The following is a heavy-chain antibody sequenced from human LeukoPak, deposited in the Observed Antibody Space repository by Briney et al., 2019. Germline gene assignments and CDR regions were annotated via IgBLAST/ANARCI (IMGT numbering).Heavy chain of an antibody. D-gene: IGHD2-15*01. Sequence: PGGSLRLSCAASGFTFSTYSMNWVRQAPGKGLEWVSSISRSSSHIYFADSVKGRFTISRDNAKNSLYLQMNSLRGEDTAIYYCVKATLGGSEHYGMDVWGQGTSATVSS. J-gene: IGHJ6*02. CDR1: GFTFSTYS. V-gene: IGHV3-21*04. CDR3: VKATLGGSEHYGMDV. CDR2: ISRSSSHI.